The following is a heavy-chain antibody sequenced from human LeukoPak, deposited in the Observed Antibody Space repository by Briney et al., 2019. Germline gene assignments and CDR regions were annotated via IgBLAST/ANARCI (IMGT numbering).Heavy chain of an antibody. D-gene: IGHD6-13*01. CDR3: AGALAAAGPYYYYMDV. V-gene: IGHV4-59*11. J-gene: IGHJ6*03. CDR2: IYYSGST. CDR1: GGSISSHY. Sequence: SETLSLTCTVSGGSISSHYWSWLRQPPGKGLEWIGYIYYSGSTNYNPSLKSRVTISVDTSKNQFSLKLSSVTAADTAVYYCAGALAAAGPYYYYMDVWGKGTTVTVSS.